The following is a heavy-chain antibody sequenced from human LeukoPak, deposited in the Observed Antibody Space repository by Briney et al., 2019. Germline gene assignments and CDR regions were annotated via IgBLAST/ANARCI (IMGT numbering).Heavy chain of an antibody. CDR1: GGTFSSYA. J-gene: IGHJ3*02. Sequence: ASVKVSCKASGGTFSSYAISWVRQAPGQGLEWMGIINPSGGSTSYAQKFQGRVTMTRDTSTSTVYMELSSLRSEDTAVYYCVRLTRDRFAFDIWGLGTMVTVSS. D-gene: IGHD4-11*01. CDR3: VRLTRDRFAFDI. V-gene: IGHV1-46*01. CDR2: INPSGGST.